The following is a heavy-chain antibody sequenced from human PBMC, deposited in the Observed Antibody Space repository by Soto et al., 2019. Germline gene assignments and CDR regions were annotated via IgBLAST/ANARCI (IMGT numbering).Heavy chain of an antibody. CDR2: IYYSGST. CDR3: ARDGAGRCTNGVCYPVGWWFDP. V-gene: IGHV4-59*01. D-gene: IGHD2-8*01. Sequence: PSETLSLTCTVSGGSISSYYWSWIRQPPGKGLEWIGYIYYSGSTNYNPSLKSRVTISVDTSKNQFPLKLSSVTAADTAVYYCARDGAGRCTNGVCYPVGWWFDPWGQGTLVTV. J-gene: IGHJ5*02. CDR1: GGSISSYY.